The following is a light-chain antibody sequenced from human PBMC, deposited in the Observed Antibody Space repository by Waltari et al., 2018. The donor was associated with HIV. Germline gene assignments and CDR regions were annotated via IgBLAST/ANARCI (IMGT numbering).Light chain of an antibody. J-gene: IGLJ2*01. Sequence: SYDLTAPLSVSVALGQTPRLPCGDHHIGSKIVHWYQQQPGQAPVLVIERDSNRPAGIPERFSGTNAGNTATLTISRDQAGDEADYYCHVWDSSTVVFGGGTKLTVL. CDR2: RDS. V-gene: IGLV3-9*01. CDR3: HVWDSSTVV. CDR1: HIGSKI.